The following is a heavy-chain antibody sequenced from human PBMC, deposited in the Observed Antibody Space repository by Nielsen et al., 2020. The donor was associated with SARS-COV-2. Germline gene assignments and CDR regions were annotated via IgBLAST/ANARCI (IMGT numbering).Heavy chain of an antibody. Sequence: SVKVSCKASGGTFSSYAISWVRQAPGQGLEWMGRIIPILGIANYAQKFQGRVTITADKSTSTAHMELSSLRSEDTAVYYCACSYYYDSSGYRNWFDPWGQGTLVTVSS. V-gene: IGHV1-69*04. CDR2: IIPILGIA. J-gene: IGHJ5*02. CDR3: ACSYYYDSSGYRNWFDP. CDR1: GGTFSSYA. D-gene: IGHD3-22*01.